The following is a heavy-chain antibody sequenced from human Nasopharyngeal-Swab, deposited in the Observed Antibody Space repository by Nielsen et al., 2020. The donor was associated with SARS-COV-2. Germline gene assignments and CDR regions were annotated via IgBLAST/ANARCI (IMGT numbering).Heavy chain of an antibody. CDR1: GFTFSKYW. CDR2: LNPGGSGT. Sequence: LSLTCAGSGFTFSKYWMHWVRQAPGKGLEWVARLNPGGSGTSYVDSVKGRFTISRDNAKNTLFLQLISLRVEDTAVYYCVVPEPDYWGQGTLVTVSS. V-gene: IGHV3-74*01. CDR3: VVPEPDY. D-gene: IGHD1-14*01. J-gene: IGHJ4*02.